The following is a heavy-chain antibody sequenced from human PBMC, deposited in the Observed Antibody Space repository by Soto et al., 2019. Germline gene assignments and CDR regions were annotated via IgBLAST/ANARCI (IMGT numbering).Heavy chain of an antibody. CDR2: IYYSGSS. CDR3: ARTTVTTVTTAE. Sequence: PSETLSLTCTVSGGSISSCDHYWSWIRQPPGKGLEWIGYIYYSGSSYYNPSLKSRVTISIDTSKNQISLILSPVTAADTAVYHCARTTVTTVTTAEWGQGTLVTVS. D-gene: IGHD4-17*01. V-gene: IGHV4-30-4*01. CDR1: GGSISSCDHY. J-gene: IGHJ4*02.